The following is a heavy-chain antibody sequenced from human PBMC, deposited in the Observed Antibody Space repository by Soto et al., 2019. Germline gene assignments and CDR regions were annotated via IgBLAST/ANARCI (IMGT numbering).Heavy chain of an antibody. CDR1: GGSISTSNW. CDR2: VYRTGST. V-gene: IGHV4-4*02. CDR3: ARARATIAAAAIFDC. D-gene: IGHD6-13*01. J-gene: IGHJ4*02. Sequence: SETLSLTCAVSGGSISTSNWWSWVRQPPGKGLEWIGEVYRTGSTNYNPSPESRLTISVDKSMNQFSLKLTSVTAADTAVYYCARARATIAAAAIFDCWGQGTLVTVSS.